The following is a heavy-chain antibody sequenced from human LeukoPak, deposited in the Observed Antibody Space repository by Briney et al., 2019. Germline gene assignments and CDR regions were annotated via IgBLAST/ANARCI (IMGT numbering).Heavy chain of an antibody. J-gene: IGHJ6*03. V-gene: IGHV1-18*01. CDR1: GYTFTSYG. D-gene: IGHD3-10*01. CDR2: ISAYNGNT. Sequence: VASVKVSCRASGYTFTSYGISWVRQAPGQGLEWMGWISAYNGNTNYTQKLQGRVTMTTDTSTSTAYMELRSLRSDDTAVYYCARDRSYYGSGSYYADYYYYYYMDVWGKGTTVTVSS. CDR3: ARDRSYYGSGSYYADYYYYYYMDV.